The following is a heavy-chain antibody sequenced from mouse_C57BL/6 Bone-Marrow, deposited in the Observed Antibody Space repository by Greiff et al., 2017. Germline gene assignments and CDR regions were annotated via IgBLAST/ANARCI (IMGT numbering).Heavy chain of an antibody. CDR1: GYTFTSYW. J-gene: IGHJ2*01. Sequence: QVQLQQPGAELVKPGASVKLSCKASGYTFTSYWMHWVKQRPGQGLEWIGMIHPNSGSTNYNEKFKSKATLTVDKSSSTAYMQLSSLTSEDSAVYYCASSISHFDYWGQGTTLTVSS. CDR2: IHPNSGST. V-gene: IGHV1-64*01. CDR3: ASSISHFDY.